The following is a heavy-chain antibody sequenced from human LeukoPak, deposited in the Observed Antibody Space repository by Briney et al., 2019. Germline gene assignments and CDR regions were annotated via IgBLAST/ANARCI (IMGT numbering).Heavy chain of an antibody. V-gene: IGHV3-23*01. CDR2: ISTTTGTT. CDR1: GFSFNNYA. CDR3: AKAARQWLELVYLDY. D-gene: IGHD6-19*01. J-gene: IGHJ4*02. Sequence: PGGSLRLSCAASGFSFNNYAMTWVRQAPGKGLEWVSSISTTTGTTYYADSVKGRFTISRDNSKDTVYLQMNSLRAEDTALYYCAKAARQWLELVYLDYWGQGTLVTVSS.